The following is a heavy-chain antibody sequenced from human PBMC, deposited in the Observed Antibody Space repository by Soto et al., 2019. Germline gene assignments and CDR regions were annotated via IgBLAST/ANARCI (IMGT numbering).Heavy chain of an antibody. CDR3: AREGPQVYFEFEX. CDR1: GGLISGVGYF. CDR2: MYHSGSP. J-gene: IGHJ1*01. V-gene: IGHV4-30-2*01. Sequence: SETLSLTCAVSGGLISGVGYFWTWIRQPPGKGLEGIGYMYHSGSPLYNPSLKSRATISIDLSKNQFSLNLASVTAADTAVYYCAREGPQVYFEFEXWGQGTLVTVSX. D-gene: IGHD1-26*01.